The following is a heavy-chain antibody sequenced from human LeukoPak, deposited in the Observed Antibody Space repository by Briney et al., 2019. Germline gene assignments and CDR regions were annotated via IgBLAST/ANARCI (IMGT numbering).Heavy chain of an antibody. J-gene: IGHJ4*02. D-gene: IGHD5-24*01. V-gene: IGHV4-34*12. CDR3: ASGAWATRLHS. CDR2: VFDGKTT. CDR1: GESLNYYY. Sequence: SETLSLTCAVYGESLNYYYWSWIRQSPEKGLEWIGEVFDGKTTNYNPSLKSRVTISGVTSSNQFSLNLKSVTAADTAVYYCASGAWATRLHSWAQGTLVIVSS.